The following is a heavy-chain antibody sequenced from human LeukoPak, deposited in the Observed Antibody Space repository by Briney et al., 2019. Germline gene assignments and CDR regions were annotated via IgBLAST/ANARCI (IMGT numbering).Heavy chain of an antibody. CDR2: ISAYNGNT. D-gene: IGHD3-22*01. Sequence: GASVKVSCKASGYTFTSYGISWVRQAPGQGLEWMGWISAYNGNTNYAQKLQGRVTMTTDTSTSTAYMELRSLRSDDTAVYYCARLWSGYYYDPSSFDYWGQGTLVTVSS. V-gene: IGHV1-18*01. CDR1: GYTFTSYG. CDR3: ARLWSGYYYDPSSFDY. J-gene: IGHJ4*02.